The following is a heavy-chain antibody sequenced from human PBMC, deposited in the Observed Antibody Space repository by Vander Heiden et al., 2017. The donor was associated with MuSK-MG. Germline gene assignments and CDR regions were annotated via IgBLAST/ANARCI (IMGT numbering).Heavy chain of an antibody. Sequence: EVQLVESGGGLVQPGGSLRLSCAASGFPFSSYWMSWVRQAPGKGLEWVANIKQDGSEKYYVDSVKGRFTISRDNAKNSLYLQMNSLRAEDTAVYYCAREGIRYFGADVWGQGTTVTVSS. CDR3: AREGIRYFGADV. V-gene: IGHV3-7*04. D-gene: IGHD3-9*01. J-gene: IGHJ6*02. CDR2: IKQDGSEK. CDR1: GFPFSSYW.